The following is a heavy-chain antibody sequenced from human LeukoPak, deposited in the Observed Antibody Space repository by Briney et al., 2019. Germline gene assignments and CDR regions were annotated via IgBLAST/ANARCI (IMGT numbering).Heavy chain of an antibody. V-gene: IGHV3-53*01. J-gene: IGHJ4*02. Sequence: GGSLRLSCAASGFTVSTYYMTWVRQAPGKGPECVSVIYSGGSTYYADSVKGRFTVSRDNSKNTLYLQMNSLRAEDTAMYYCARGLGYCTSTTCLLPFDYWGQGTLVTVSS. CDR3: ARGLGYCTSTTCLLPFDY. D-gene: IGHD2-2*01. CDR1: GFTVSTYY. CDR2: IYSGGST.